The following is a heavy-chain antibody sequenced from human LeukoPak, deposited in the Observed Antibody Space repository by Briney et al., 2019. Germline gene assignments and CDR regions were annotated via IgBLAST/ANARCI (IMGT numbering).Heavy chain of an antibody. CDR2: ISAYNGNT. CDR3: AREGYGGYFPYYYYYMDV. Sequence: GASVKVSCKASGYTFTSYGISWVRQAPGQGLEWMGWISAYNGNTNYAQKLQGRVTMTTDTSTSTAYMELRSLRSDDTAVYYCAREGYGGYFPYYYYYMDVWGKGTTVTVSS. D-gene: IGHD4-17*01. CDR1: GYTFTSYG. V-gene: IGHV1-18*01. J-gene: IGHJ6*03.